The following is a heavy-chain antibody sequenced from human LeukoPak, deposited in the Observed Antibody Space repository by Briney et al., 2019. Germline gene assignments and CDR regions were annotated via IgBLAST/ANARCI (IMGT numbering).Heavy chain of an antibody. V-gene: IGHV4-38-2*02. CDR2: IYHSGST. J-gene: IGHJ3*02. CDR1: CYSISSGYY. CDR3: ARLGGAFDI. Sequence: WETLSLTCTVSCYSISSGYYWGWIRQPPGKGLEWIGSIYHSGSTYYNPSLKSRVTISVDTSKNQFSLKLSSVTAADTAVYYCARLGGAFDIWGQGTMVTVSS.